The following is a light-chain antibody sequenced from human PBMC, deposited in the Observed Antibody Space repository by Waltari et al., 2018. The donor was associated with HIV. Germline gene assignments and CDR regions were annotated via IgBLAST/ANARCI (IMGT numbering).Light chain of an antibody. J-gene: IGLJ3*02. Sequence: QSVLTQPPSASGTPGQRVTISCSGSNSNIRSNTVNWYQQLPGTAPKLLIYTNNQPPSGVADRFSGSKSGTSASLAISRLQAEDEADYYCAAWDDSLNGVVFGGGTRLTVL. CDR1: NSNIRSNT. CDR3: AAWDDSLNGVV. CDR2: TNN. V-gene: IGLV1-44*01.